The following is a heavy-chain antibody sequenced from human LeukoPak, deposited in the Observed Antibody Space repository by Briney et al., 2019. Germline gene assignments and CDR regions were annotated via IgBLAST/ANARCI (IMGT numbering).Heavy chain of an antibody. V-gene: IGHV3-64D*06. CDR2: ISSNGDNT. J-gene: IGHJ4*02. Sequence: PGGSLRLSCSVSGFTFSTYVMHWVRQAPGKGLEYVSAISSNGDNTYYADSVKGRFTISRDNSKNTLYLQMSSLRADDTAVYYCAKEQFDYWGQGTLVTVSS. CDR1: GFTFSTYV. CDR3: AKEQFDY.